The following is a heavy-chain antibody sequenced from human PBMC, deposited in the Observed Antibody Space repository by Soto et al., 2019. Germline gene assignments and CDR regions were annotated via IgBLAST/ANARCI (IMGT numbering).Heavy chain of an antibody. CDR3: ASSHAYCSGGSCYSSRWFDP. CDR2: IYHSGST. CDR1: GGSISSSNW. V-gene: IGHV4-4*02. Sequence: PSETLSLTCAVSGGSISSSNWWSWVRQPPGKGLEWIGEIYHSGSTNYNPSLKSRVTISVDKSKNQFSLKLSSVTAADTAVYYCASSHAYCSGGSCYSSRWFDPWGQGTLVTVSS. J-gene: IGHJ5*02. D-gene: IGHD2-15*01.